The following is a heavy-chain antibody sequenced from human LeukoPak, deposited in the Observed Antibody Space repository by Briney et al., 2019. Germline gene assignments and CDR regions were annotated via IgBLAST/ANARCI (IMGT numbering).Heavy chain of an antibody. J-gene: IGHJ4*02. CDR2: ITGSGQTK. CDR1: GFTSSRYA. D-gene: IGHD3-22*01. V-gene: IGHV3-23*01. Sequence: GGSLRLSCAASGFTSSRYAMSWVRRAPGKGLEWVSAITGSGQTKYYTDSVKGRFTMSRDNSKNTLYLQMNSLRDEDTAEYFCSKESLVVIESYFDNWGQGTLVLVSS. CDR3: SKESLVVIESYFDN.